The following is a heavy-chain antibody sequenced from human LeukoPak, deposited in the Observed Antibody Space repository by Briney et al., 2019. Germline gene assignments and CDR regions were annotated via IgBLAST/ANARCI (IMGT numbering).Heavy chain of an antibody. CDR3: AKGSTSYSYGYDY. Sequence: GGSLRLSCAASGFTFSSYEMNWVRQAPGKGLEWVSYISSSGSTIYYADSVKGRFTISRDNSKNTLYLQMNSLRAEDTAVYYCAKGSTSYSYGYDYWGQGTLVTVSS. CDR2: ISSSGSTI. J-gene: IGHJ4*02. V-gene: IGHV3-48*03. CDR1: GFTFSSYE. D-gene: IGHD5-18*01.